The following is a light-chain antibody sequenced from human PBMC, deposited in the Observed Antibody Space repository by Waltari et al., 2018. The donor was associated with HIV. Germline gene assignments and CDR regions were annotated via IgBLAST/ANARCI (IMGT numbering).Light chain of an antibody. J-gene: IGLJ2*01. CDR1: SSNLGAGYD. CDR3: QSLDNSLSGNVV. CDR2: TNN. Sequence: QSVLTQPPSVSGAPGQRVTISCTGSSSNLGAGYDVHWYQQLPGTAPKLLICTNNYRPSGVPDRCSGSKSGSSASLAITGLQAEDEADYYCQSLDNSLSGNVVFGGGTKLTVL. V-gene: IGLV1-40*01.